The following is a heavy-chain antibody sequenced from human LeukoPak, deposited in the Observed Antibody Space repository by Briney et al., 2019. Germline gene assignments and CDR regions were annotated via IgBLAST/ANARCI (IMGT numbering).Heavy chain of an antibody. D-gene: IGHD1-14*01. CDR2: INHSGST. J-gene: IGHJ4*02. CDR1: GGSFSGYY. V-gene: IGHV4-34*01. Sequence: PSETLSLTCAVYGGSFSGYYWSWIRQPPGKGLEWIGEINHSGSTNYNPSLKSRVTISVGTSKNQFSLKLSSVTAADTAVYYCARRKAGNHRNFDYWGQGTLVTVSS. CDR3: ARRKAGNHRNFDY.